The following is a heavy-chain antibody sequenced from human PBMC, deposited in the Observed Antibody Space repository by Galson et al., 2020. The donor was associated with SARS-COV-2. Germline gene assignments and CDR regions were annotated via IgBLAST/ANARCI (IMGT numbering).Heavy chain of an antibody. CDR2: INHSGST. Sequence: SQASETLSLTCAVYGGSFCGYYWSWIRQPPGKGLEWIGEINHSGSTNYNPSLKSRVTISVDTSKNQFSLKLSSVTAADTAVYYCARGKTVTTFYYYYGMDVWGQGTTVTVSS. D-gene: IGHD4-17*01. V-gene: IGHV4-34*01. CDR3: ARGKTVTTFYYYYGMDV. CDR1: GGSFCGYY. J-gene: IGHJ6*02.